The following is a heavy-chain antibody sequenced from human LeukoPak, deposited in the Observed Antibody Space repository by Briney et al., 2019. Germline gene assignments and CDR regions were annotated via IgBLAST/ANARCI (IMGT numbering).Heavy chain of an antibody. J-gene: IGHJ4*02. CDR1: GFTFSDYY. V-gene: IGHV3-11*06. D-gene: IGHD6-19*01. CDR2: ISSTGIYT. CDR3: ARDRGRYTSGWYFDY. Sequence: TGGSLSVSCVASGFTFSDYYMSWIRQAPGKGLEWISYISSTGIYTNYADSVKGRFTISRDNAKNSLYLQMNSLRAEDTAVYYCARDRGRYTSGWYFDYWGQGTLVTVSS.